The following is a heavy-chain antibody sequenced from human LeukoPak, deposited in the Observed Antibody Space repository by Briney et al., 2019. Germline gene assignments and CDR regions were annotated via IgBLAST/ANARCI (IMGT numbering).Heavy chain of an antibody. CDR3: VIYDSSGYYNFDY. CDR1: GYTFTSYY. D-gene: IGHD3-22*01. Sequence: ASVKVSCKASGYTFTSYYMHWVRQAPGQGLEWMGIINPSGGSTSYAQKFQGRVTMTRDTSISTAYMELSRLRSDDTAVYYCVIYDSSGYYNFDYWGQGTLVTVSS. J-gene: IGHJ4*02. V-gene: IGHV1-46*01. CDR2: INPSGGST.